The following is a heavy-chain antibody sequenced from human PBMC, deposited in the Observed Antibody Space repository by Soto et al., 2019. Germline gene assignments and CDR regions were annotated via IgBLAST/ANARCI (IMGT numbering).Heavy chain of an antibody. CDR1: GYSFNNYW. V-gene: IGHV5-51*03. Sequence: EVQLVQSEAEVKKPGESLKISCKASGYSFNNYWIGWARQMPGKGLVWMGIIYPRDSDTRYSPSFQGHVTISADKSISPAYLEWSSLQASDTAMYYCARRLGLEYGMDVWGQGTTVTVSS. CDR2: IYPRDSDT. J-gene: IGHJ6*02. CDR3: ARRLGLEYGMDV. D-gene: IGHD6-6*01.